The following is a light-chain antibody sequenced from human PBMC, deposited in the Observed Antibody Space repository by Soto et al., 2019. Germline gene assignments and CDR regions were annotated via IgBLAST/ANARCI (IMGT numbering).Light chain of an antibody. J-gene: IGLJ2*01. CDR2: EGT. Sequence: QSVLTQPASVSGSPGQSITISCTRTSSDVGGYIVVSWHQQHPGKAPKLIIYEGTQRPSGVSYRFSGSKSGNSASLTISGLQAEDEAFYFCCSYVGSSVIFGGGTKVTVL. CDR3: CSYVGSSVI. V-gene: IGLV2-23*01. CDR1: SSDVGGYIV.